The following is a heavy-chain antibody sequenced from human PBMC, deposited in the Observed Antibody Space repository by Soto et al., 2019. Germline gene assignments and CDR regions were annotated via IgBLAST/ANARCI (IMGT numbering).Heavy chain of an antibody. D-gene: IGHD5-18*01. CDR1: GFTFSSYD. CDR2: IGTAGDT. V-gene: IGHV3-13*01. J-gene: IGHJ6*02. Sequence: GGSLRLSCAASGFTFSSYDMHWVRQATGKGLEWVSAIGTAGDTYYPGSVKGRFTISRENAKNSLYLQMNSLRAEDTAVYYCARAVSDTGGMDVWGQGTTVTVSS. CDR3: ARAVSDTGGMDV.